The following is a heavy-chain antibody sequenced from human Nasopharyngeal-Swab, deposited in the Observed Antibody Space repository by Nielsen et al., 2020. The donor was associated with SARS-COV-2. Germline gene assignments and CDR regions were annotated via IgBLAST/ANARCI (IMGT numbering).Heavy chain of an antibody. D-gene: IGHD4-11*01. V-gene: IGHV4-59*08. CDR2: IHSSGST. CDR3: ARDNYPYYYYGMDV. CDR1: VSGGTVSGGSISSYY. J-gene: IGHJ6*02. Sequence: SETLSLTCTVSGGTVSGGSISSYYWSWIRQPPGKGLEWIGYIHSSGSTKYNPSLKSRVTISVDTSKNQFSLKLSSVTAADTAVYYCARDNYPYYYYGMDVWGQGTTVTVSS.